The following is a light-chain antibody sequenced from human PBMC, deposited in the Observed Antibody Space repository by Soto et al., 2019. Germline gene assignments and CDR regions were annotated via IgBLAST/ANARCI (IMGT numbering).Light chain of an antibody. V-gene: IGKV3-20*01. CDR3: QQYAYSPLT. CDR1: QSVGSNY. Sequence: ENLLTQSPGTLSLSPGEGATLSCRASQSVGSNYLAWYQQKPGQAPRLLIYGASSRATGIPDRFSGSGSGTDFTLTISRLEPEDFAMYDWQQYAYSPLTYGGGTKVEIK. J-gene: IGKJ4*01. CDR2: GAS.